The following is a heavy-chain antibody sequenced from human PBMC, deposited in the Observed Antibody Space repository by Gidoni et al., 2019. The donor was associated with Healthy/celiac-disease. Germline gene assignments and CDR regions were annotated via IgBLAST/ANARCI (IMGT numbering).Heavy chain of an antibody. D-gene: IGHD3-22*01. CDR2: IKSKTDGGTT. V-gene: IGHV3-15*01. Sequence: EVQLVESVGGSVKPGGSLRLSCAAYGFTFSTAWMGWVRQAPGKGLEWVGRIKSKTDGGTTDYAAPVKGRFTISRDDSKNTLYLQMNSLKTEDTAVYYCTTDLRRYYYDSSGSPWGQGTLVTVSS. CDR3: TTDLRRYYYDSSGSP. CDR1: GFTFSTAW. J-gene: IGHJ5*02.